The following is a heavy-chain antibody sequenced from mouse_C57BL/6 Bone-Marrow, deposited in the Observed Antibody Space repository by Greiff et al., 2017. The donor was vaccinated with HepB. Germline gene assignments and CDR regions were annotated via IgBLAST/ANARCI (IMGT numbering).Heavy chain of an antibody. CDR3: TTWILRYPYYFDY. CDR1: GFNIKDYY. Sequence: EVQLQQSGAELVRPGASVKLSCTASGFNIKDYYMHWVKRRPEQGLEWIGRIDPEDGDTEYAPKFQGKATMTADTSSNTAYLQLSSLTSEDTAVYYCTTWILRYPYYFDYWGQGTTLTVSS. V-gene: IGHV14-1*01. J-gene: IGHJ2*01. D-gene: IGHD1-1*01. CDR2: IDPEDGDT.